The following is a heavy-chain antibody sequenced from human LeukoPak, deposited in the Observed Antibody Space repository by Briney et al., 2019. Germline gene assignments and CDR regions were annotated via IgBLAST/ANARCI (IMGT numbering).Heavy chain of an antibody. V-gene: IGHV3-30*02. D-gene: IGHD2-2*01. CDR2: IRYDGSNK. J-gene: IGHJ4*02. Sequence: PGGSLRLSCAASGFTFSSYGMHWVRQAPGKGLEWVAFIRYDGSNKYYADSVKGRFTISRDNSKNTLYLQMNSLRAEDTAVYYCAKASRVPAAPLDYWGQGTLVTVSS. CDR1: GFTFSSYG. CDR3: AKASRVPAAPLDY.